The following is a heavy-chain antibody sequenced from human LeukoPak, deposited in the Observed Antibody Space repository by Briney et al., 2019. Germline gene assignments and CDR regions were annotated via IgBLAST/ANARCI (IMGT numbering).Heavy chain of an antibody. CDR3: ARAPFTYYYDSSGYSNWFDP. D-gene: IGHD3-22*01. Sequence: SETLSLTCSVSGGSISSYYWSWIRQPPGKGLEWIGYIYYSGSTNYNPSLKSRVTISVDTSKNQFSLKLSSVTAADTAVYYCARAPFTYYYDSSGYSNWFDPWGQGTLVTVSS. CDR1: GGSISSYY. J-gene: IGHJ5*02. V-gene: IGHV4-59*01. CDR2: IYYSGST.